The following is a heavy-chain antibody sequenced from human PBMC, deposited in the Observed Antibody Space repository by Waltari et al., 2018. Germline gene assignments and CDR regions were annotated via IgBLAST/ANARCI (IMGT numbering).Heavy chain of an antibody. J-gene: IGHJ4*02. CDR2: IYYSGST. CDR3: AREGVAGSFDY. CDR1: GGSISSYY. Sequence: QVQLQESGPGLVKPSETLSLTCTVSGGSISSYYWSWIRQPPGKGLEWIGYIYYSGSTNYNPSLKSRVTISVDTSKNQFSLKLSSVTAADTAVYYCAREGVAGSFDYWGQGTLVTVSS. V-gene: IGHV4-59*01. D-gene: IGHD6-19*01.